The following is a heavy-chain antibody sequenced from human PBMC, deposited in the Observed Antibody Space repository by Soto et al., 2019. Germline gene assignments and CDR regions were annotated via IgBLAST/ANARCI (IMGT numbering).Heavy chain of an antibody. V-gene: IGHV3-53*01. CDR3: ARVYSYGSYYFDY. CDR1: GFTVSSNY. CDR2: IYSGGST. D-gene: IGHD5-18*01. J-gene: IGHJ4*02. Sequence: GGSLRLSCAASGFTVSSNYMSWVRQAPGKGLEWVSVIYSGGSTYYADSVKGRFTISRDNSKNTLYLQMNSLRAEDTAVYYCARVYSYGSYYFDYWGLGTLVTVSS.